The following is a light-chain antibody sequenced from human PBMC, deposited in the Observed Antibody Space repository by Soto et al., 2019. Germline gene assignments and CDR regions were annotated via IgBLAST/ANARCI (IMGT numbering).Light chain of an antibody. CDR2: RAS. CDR1: QNIDDY. V-gene: IGKV1-5*03. Sequence: DIQMTQSPSALSASVRDRVTITCRASQNIDDYLAWYQLKPGKVPKLLIYRASNLQSGVPSRFSGSGSGTEFTLTISSLQPDDFATYYCQQYSSHLSTFGQGNKVDIK. CDR3: QQYSSHLST. J-gene: IGKJ1*01.